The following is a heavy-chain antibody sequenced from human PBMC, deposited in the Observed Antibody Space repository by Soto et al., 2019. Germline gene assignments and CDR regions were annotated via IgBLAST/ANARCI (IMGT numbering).Heavy chain of an antibody. J-gene: IGHJ6*02. V-gene: IGHV4-39*01. D-gene: IGHD1-1*01. CDR2: IYYSGST. CDR1: GGSLSNSNNY. Sequence: TSETMSLTCPVSGGSLSNSNNYWGWIRQTPGKGLDWIGSIYYSGSTYYNPSLKSRVTISVDTSKNQFSLKLSSVTAADTAVYYCARCVYNYVEGMDVWGQGTSVTVSS. CDR3: ARCVYNYVEGMDV.